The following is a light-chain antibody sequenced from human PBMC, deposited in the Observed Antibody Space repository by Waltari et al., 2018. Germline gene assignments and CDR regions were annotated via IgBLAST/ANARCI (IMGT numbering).Light chain of an antibody. J-gene: IGKJ2*01. Sequence: DIVMTQSQATLSVSPGERATLSCRASQSVSSNLAWYQQKPGQAPRLLIYGASTRATGIPARFSASGSGTEFTLTISSLQSEDFAVYYCQHHYNWPPYTFGQGTKLEIK. V-gene: IGKV3-15*01. CDR1: QSVSSN. CDR2: GAS. CDR3: QHHYNWPPYT.